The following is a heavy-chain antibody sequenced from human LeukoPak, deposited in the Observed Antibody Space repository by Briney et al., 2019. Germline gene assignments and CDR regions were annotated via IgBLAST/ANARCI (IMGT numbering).Heavy chain of an antibody. CDR3: ARDGARYYFDY. J-gene: IGHJ4*02. D-gene: IGHD1-26*01. CDR2: ISYDGSNK. CDR1: GFTFSSYA. Sequence: GRSLRLSCAASGFTFSSYAMHWVRQAPDKGLEWVAVISYDGSNKYYADSVKGRFTISRDNSKNTLYLQMNSLRAEDTAVYYCARDGARYYFDYWGQGTLVTVSS. V-gene: IGHV3-30-3*01.